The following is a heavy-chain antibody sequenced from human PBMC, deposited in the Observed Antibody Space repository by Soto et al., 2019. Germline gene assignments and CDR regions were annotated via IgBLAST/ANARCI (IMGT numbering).Heavy chain of an antibody. Sequence: EVQLLESGGGLGQPGGSLRLSCKASGFTFSTYAMSWVRQAPGEGLEWVSGISDRGAKTYYVDSVKGRFTISRDNSKNTLFLQLNSLRADDTAVYYCAKTQSNALDLWGQGTMVTVSS. CDR1: GFTFSTYA. V-gene: IGHV3-23*01. CDR3: AKTQSNALDL. CDR2: ISDRGAKT. J-gene: IGHJ3*01.